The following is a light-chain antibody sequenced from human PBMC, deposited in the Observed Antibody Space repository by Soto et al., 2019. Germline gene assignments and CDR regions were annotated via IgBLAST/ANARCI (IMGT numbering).Light chain of an antibody. CDR2: KAS. J-gene: IGKJ1*01. CDR3: QQYNDNWT. V-gene: IGKV1-5*03. Sequence: DIQMTQSPSTLSASVGDRVTITCRASQSISSWLAWHQQKPGKAPRLLIYKASNLESGVPSRFSGSGSGTEFTLTITSLHPDDSATYYCQQYNDNWTVGQGTKVEIK. CDR1: QSISSW.